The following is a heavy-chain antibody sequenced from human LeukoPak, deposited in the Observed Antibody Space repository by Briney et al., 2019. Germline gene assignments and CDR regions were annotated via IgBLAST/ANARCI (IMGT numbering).Heavy chain of an antibody. Sequence: GGSLRLSCAASGFTFSSYAMHWVRQAPGKGLEWAAVISYDGSNKYYADSVKGRFTISRDNSKNTLYLQMNSLRAEDTAVYYCARDPRVPIAAAVTGGQGTLVTVSS. CDR1: GFTFSSYA. D-gene: IGHD6-13*01. CDR3: ARDPRVPIAAAVT. J-gene: IGHJ4*02. V-gene: IGHV3-30-3*01. CDR2: ISYDGSNK.